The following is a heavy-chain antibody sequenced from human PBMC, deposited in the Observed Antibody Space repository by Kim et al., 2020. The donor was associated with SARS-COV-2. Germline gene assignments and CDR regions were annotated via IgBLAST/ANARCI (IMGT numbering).Heavy chain of an antibody. Sequence: LKVRVTISGDTSKNQFSMKLSSVTAADTAVYYCARGLRRGIGYYYYGMDVWGQGTTVTVSS. V-gene: IGHV4-59*09. D-gene: IGHD3-10*01. CDR3: ARGLRRGIGYYYYGMDV. J-gene: IGHJ6*02.